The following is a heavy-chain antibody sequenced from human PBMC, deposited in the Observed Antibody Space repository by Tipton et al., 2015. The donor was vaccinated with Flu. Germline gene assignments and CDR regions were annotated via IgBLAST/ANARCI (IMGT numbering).Heavy chain of an antibody. Sequence: TLSLTCTVSGGSISSYYWSWIRQPLGKGLEWIGYIYYSGSTNYNPSLKSRVTISVDTSKNQFSLKLSSVTAADTAVYYCAADLGGATSPFDYWGQGTLVTVSS. CDR1: GGSISSYY. V-gene: IGHV4-59*07. D-gene: IGHD3-10*01. CDR3: AADLGGATSPFDY. CDR2: IYYSGST. J-gene: IGHJ4*02.